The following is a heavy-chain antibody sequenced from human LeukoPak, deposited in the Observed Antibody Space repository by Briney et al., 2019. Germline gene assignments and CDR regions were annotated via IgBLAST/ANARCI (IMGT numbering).Heavy chain of an antibody. D-gene: IGHD3-10*02. CDR3: ARSSRVRLFGRGADAFDI. CDR2: INPNSGGT. V-gene: IGHV1-2*02. Sequence: GASVKVSCKASGYTFTSYAMNWVRQAPGQGLEWMGWINPNSGGTNYAQKFQGRVTMTRDTSISTAYMELSRLRSDDTAVYYCARSSRVRLFGRGADAFDIWGQGTMVTVSS. CDR1: GYTFTSYA. J-gene: IGHJ3*02.